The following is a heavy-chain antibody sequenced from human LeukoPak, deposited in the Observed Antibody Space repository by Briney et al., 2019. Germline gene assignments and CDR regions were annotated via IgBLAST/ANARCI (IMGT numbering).Heavy chain of an antibody. CDR3: ASMPSTEIYYFYYMDV. V-gene: IGHV3-23*01. J-gene: IGHJ6*03. CDR1: RFTFSSYT. Sequence: GGSLRLSCADSRFTFSSYTMKWVRQAPGKGLEWVSGISANAVSTYYADSVKGRFTISRDNSKNTLYLHMDRLRTENTAVYYCASMPSTEIYYFYYMDVWGKGTTVTVSS. D-gene: IGHD2-2*01. CDR2: ISANAVST.